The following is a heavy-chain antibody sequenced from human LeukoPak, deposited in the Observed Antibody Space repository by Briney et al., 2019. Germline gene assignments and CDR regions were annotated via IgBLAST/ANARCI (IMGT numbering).Heavy chain of an antibody. J-gene: IGHJ4*02. CDR1: GYSISSGYY. D-gene: IGHD3-10*01. V-gene: IGHV4-38-2*02. CDR2: IYYSGST. CDR3: ARRPSITVLRGLKIDY. Sequence: PSETLSLTCTVSGYSISSGYYWGWIRQPPGKGLEWIGSIYYSGSTYYNPSLKSRVTISVDTSKNQFSLKLRSVTAADTAVYYCARRPSITVLRGLKIDYWGQGTLVTVSS.